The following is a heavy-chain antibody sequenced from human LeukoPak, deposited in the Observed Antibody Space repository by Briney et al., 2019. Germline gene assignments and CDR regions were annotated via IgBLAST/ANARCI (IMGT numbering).Heavy chain of an antibody. Sequence: SETLSLTCTVSGGSISGFYWSRIRQPAGEGLEWIGRIFASGTTNYNPSLKSRVTMSVDTSKNQFSLKLSSVTAADTALYYCARSGWFGEFSPNYYGMDVWGQGTTVTVSS. CDR1: GGSISGFY. CDR3: ARSGWFGEFSPNYYGMDV. CDR2: IFASGTT. V-gene: IGHV4-4*07. D-gene: IGHD3-10*01. J-gene: IGHJ6*02.